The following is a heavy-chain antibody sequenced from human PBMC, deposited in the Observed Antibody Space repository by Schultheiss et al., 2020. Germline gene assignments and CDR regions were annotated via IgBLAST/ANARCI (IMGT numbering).Heavy chain of an antibody. CDR1: GGSFSGYY. CDR3: VRDDIAAAGAGFDY. Sequence: SETLSLTCAVYGGSFSGYYWSWIRQPPGKGLEWIGEINHSGSTNYNPSLKSRVTISVDTSKNQFSLKLSSVTAADTAVYYCVRDDIAAAGAGFDYWGQGTLVTVSS. CDR2: INHSGST. V-gene: IGHV4-34*01. D-gene: IGHD6-13*01. J-gene: IGHJ4*02.